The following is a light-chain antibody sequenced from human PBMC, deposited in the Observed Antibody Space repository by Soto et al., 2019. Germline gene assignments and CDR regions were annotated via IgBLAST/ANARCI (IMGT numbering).Light chain of an antibody. J-gene: IGKJ1*01. Sequence: EFVLTQSPGTLSLSPGERATPSCRASQSVSNNYLAWYQQKPGQAPRLLIYGASNRATGIPARFSGSGSGTDFTLTISRLEPEDFAVYYCQQYGSSGTFGQGTKVDI. CDR2: GAS. V-gene: IGKV3-20*01. CDR1: QSVSNNY. CDR3: QQYGSSGT.